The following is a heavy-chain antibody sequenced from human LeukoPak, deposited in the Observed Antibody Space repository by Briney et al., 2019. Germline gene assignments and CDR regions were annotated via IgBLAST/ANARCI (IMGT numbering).Heavy chain of an antibody. CDR2: NSGSGDST. Sequence: PGGSLRLSCAASGFTFNSYAMSWVRQAPGKGLEWVSANSGSGDSTYYADSVKGRFTISRDNSKNTLYLQMNSLRAEDTAVYYCARDGNGAFDIWGQGTMVTVSS. V-gene: IGHV3-23*01. CDR1: GFTFNSYA. CDR3: ARDGNGAFDI. J-gene: IGHJ3*02.